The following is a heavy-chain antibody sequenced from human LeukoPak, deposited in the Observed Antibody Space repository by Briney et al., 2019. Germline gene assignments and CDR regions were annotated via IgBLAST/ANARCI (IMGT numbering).Heavy chain of an antibody. Sequence: KSSETLSLTCTVSGGSISSYYWSWIRQPPGKGLEWIGYIYYSGSTNYNPSLKSRVTISVDTSKNQFSLKLSSVTAADTAVYYCAREADIVVVPVYYGMDVWGQGTTVTVSS. V-gene: IGHV4-59*01. J-gene: IGHJ6*02. CDR2: IYYSGST. D-gene: IGHD2-2*01. CDR3: AREADIVVVPVYYGMDV. CDR1: GGSISSYY.